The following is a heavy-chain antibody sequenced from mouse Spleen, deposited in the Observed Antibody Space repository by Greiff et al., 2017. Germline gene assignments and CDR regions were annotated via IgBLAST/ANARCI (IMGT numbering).Heavy chain of an antibody. CDR3: AREVRRDFDY. D-gene: IGHD2-14*01. CDR1: GFTFSSYG. CDR2: ISSGGSYT. Sequence: EVQLVESGGGLVKPGGSLKLSCAASGFTFSSYGMSWVRQTPDKRLEWVATISSGGSYTYYPDSVKGRFTISRDNAKNTLYLQMSSLKSEDTAMYYCAREVRRDFDYWGQGTTLTVSS. V-gene: IGHV5-6*01. J-gene: IGHJ2*01.